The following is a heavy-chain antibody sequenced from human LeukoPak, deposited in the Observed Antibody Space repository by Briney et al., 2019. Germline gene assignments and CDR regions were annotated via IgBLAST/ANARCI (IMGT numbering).Heavy chain of an antibody. CDR3: ARSAAAAGEFDY. J-gene: IGHJ4*02. CDR2: INPNSGGT. D-gene: IGHD6-13*01. V-gene: IGHV1-2*02. CDR1: GYTFTSYA. Sequence: ASVKVSCKASGYTFTSYAMNWVRQAPGQGLEWMGWINPNSGGTNYAQKFQGRVTTTRDTSISTAYMELSRLRSDDTAVYYCARSAAAAGEFDYWGQGTLVTVSS.